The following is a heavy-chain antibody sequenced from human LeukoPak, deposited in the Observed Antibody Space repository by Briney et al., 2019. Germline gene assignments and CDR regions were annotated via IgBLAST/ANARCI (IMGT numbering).Heavy chain of an antibody. CDR3: AGGSGSGWPLDR. D-gene: IGHD6-19*01. CDR2: MYAGGTT. V-gene: IGHV3-53*01. J-gene: IGHJ5*02. CDR1: GVIVSRNF. Sequence: PGGSLRLSCAASGVIVSRNFMSWVRQAPGKGFQWVAIMYAGGTTDYSDSVRGRFHISRDSSNNTLSLQINSLRVEDTAVYYCAGGSGSGWPLDRWGQGALVTVSS.